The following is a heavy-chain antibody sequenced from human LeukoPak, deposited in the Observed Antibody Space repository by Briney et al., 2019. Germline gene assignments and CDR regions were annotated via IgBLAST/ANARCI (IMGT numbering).Heavy chain of an antibody. CDR1: GYTFTSYA. Sequence: ASVKVSCKASGYTFTSYAMHWVRQAPGQRLEWMGWINAGNGNTKYSQKFQGRVTITRDTSASTAYMELSSLRSEDTAVYYCARGAFSYGGSEIDYWGQGTLVTVSS. J-gene: IGHJ4*02. D-gene: IGHD4-23*01. CDR2: INAGNGNT. CDR3: ARGAFSYGGSEIDY. V-gene: IGHV1-3*01.